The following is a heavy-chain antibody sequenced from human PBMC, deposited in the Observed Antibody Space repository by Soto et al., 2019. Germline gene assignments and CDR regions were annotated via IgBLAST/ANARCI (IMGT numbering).Heavy chain of an antibody. CDR2: IYWDDDK. Sequence: QITLKESGPTLVKPTQTLTLTCTFSGFSLSTSGVGVGWIRQPPGKALEWLALIYWDDDKRYSPSLKSRLTITKDTPKHQVVLTMTNMDPVDTATYYSAHRPSYCSGGSCYAGFAYWGQGTLVTVSS. D-gene: IGHD2-15*01. V-gene: IGHV2-5*02. J-gene: IGHJ4*02. CDR1: GFSLSTSGVG. CDR3: AHRPSYCSGGSCYAGFAY.